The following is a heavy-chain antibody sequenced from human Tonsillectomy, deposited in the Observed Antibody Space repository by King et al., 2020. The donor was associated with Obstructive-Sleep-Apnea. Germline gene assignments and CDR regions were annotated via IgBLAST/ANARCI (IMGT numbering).Heavy chain of an antibody. J-gene: IGHJ4*02. CDR2: ISYDGINK. Sequence: VQLVESGGGVVQPGRSLRLSCAASGFTFSSYAMHWVRQAPGKGLEWVSVISYDGINKYYADSVKGRFTISRDNSNNTLYLQMNSLRAEDTAVYYCARGLPYYGSGSYYPLRYWGQGTLVTVSS. V-gene: IGHV3-30-3*01. D-gene: IGHD3-10*01. CDR3: ARGLPYYGSGSYYPLRY. CDR1: GFTFSSYA.